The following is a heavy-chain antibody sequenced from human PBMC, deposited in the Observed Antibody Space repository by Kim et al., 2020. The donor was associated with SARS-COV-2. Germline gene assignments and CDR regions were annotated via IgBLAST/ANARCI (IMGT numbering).Heavy chain of an antibody. J-gene: IGHJ4*01. CDR3: ARDADYYGSGSFHYYFD. D-gene: IGHD3-10*01. V-gene: IGHV3-33*05. CDR2: ILYDGTNK. Sequence: GGSLRLSCAASGLSFSSHGFYWVRQAPGKGLEWVAAILYDGTNKYYADSVKGRFTISRDNSKNTLYLQMNSLRADDTAVYYCARDADYYGSGSFHYYFD. CDR1: GLSFSSHG.